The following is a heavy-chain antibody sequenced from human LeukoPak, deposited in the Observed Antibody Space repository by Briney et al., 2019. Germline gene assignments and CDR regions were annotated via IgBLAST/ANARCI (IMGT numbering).Heavy chain of an antibody. CDR2: IYYTGST. V-gene: IGHV4-59*01. Sequence: SETLSLTCTVSGGSISNYYWSWIRQPPGKGLEWIGYIYYTGSTKYNPSLKSRVTLSVNSSKTQFSLKLNSVTAADTAVYYCAKSPSWGSGLDAFDIWGQGTMVTVSS. CDR1: GGSISNYY. J-gene: IGHJ3*02. CDR3: AKSPSWGSGLDAFDI. D-gene: IGHD7-27*01.